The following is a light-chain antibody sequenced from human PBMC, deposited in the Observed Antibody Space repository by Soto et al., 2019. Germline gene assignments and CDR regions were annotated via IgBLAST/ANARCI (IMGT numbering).Light chain of an antibody. CDR2: GAS. CDR1: QRVSSSY. V-gene: IGKV3-20*01. CDR3: QHYGSSWT. Sequence: IVLTQSPGTLSLSPGERATLSCRASQRVSSSYLAWYQQKPDQAPRLLIYGASSRATGIPDRFSGSGSGTDFTLTISRLEPEDFAVYYCQHYGSSWTFGQGTKVEIK. J-gene: IGKJ1*01.